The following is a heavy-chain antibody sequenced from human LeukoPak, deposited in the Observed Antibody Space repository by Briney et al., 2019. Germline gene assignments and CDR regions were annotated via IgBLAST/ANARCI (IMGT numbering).Heavy chain of an antibody. J-gene: IGHJ3*02. CDR3: AGNWVNDSFDI. D-gene: IGHD7-27*01. V-gene: IGHV4-59*01. CDR2: IYYSGNT. CDR1: GGSISSYY. Sequence: SETLSLTCTVSGGSISSYYWSWIRQPPGKGLEWIGYIYYSGNTNYNPSLKSRVTISVDTSKNQFSLKLSSVTAADTAVYYCAGNWVNDSFDIWGQGRMVTVSS.